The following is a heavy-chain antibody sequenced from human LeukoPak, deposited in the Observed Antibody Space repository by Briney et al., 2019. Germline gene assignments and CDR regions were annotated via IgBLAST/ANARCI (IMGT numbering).Heavy chain of an antibody. J-gene: IGHJ3*02. V-gene: IGHV3-11*04. Sequence: GGSLRLSCAASQYPFNDYYMSWIRQAPGKGLEWISYISSTGTVIHYADSVKGRFTISRDSAKTSLYLQMNNLRAEDTAVYYCARARSSYGYGDAFDIWGQGTMVTVSS. CDR3: ARARSSYGYGDAFDI. CDR2: ISSTGTVI. D-gene: IGHD5-18*01. CDR1: QYPFNDYY.